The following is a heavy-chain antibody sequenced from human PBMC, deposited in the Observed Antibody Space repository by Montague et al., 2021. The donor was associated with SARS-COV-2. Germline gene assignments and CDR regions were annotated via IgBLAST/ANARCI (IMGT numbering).Heavy chain of an antibody. V-gene: IGHV4-39*01. D-gene: IGHD3-9*01. J-gene: IGHJ3*02. CDR3: ATYYDILTGYYIDAFDI. CDR2: IYYSGST. Sequence: SETLSLTCTVSGGSISSSSYYWGWIRQPPGKGLEWIGSIYYSGSTYYNPSLKSRVTISVDTSKNQFSLKPSSVTAADTAVYYCATYYDILTGYYIDAFDIRGQRTMVTVSS. CDR1: GGSISSSSYY.